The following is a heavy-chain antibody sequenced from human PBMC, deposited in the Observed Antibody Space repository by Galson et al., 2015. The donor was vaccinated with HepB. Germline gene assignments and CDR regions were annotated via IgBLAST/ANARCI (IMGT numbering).Heavy chain of an antibody. J-gene: IGHJ4*02. CDR3: AVGYCSSTSCPNDY. Sequence: SVKVSCKASGSTFTSYDINWVRQATGHGLEWMGWMNPNSGNTGYAQKFQGRVTMTRNTSISTAYMELSSLRSEDTAVYYCAVGYCSSTSCPNDYWGQGTQVTVSS. CDR2: MNPNSGNT. CDR1: GSTFTSYD. V-gene: IGHV1-8*01. D-gene: IGHD2-2*01.